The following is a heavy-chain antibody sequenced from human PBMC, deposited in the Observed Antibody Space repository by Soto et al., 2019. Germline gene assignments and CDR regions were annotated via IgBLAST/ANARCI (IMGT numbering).Heavy chain of an antibody. CDR2: IIPIFGTA. Sequence: ASVKVSCKASGGTFSSYAISWVRQAPGQGLEWMGGIIPIFGTANYAQKFQGRVTITADKSTSTAYMELSSLRSEDTAVYYCARAGGDYDFWSGYYTGPNWFDPWGQGTLVTVSS. J-gene: IGHJ5*02. V-gene: IGHV1-69*06. CDR1: GGTFSSYA. CDR3: ARAGGDYDFWSGYYTGPNWFDP. D-gene: IGHD3-3*01.